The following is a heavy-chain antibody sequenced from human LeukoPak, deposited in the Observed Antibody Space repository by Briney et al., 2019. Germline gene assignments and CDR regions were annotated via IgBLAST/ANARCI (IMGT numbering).Heavy chain of an antibody. CDR1: GDSIRSSSSY. V-gene: IGHV4-39*01. CDR3: ARQFIATVRGVRYHYGMDV. J-gene: IGHJ6*02. CDR2: IYYSGST. Sequence: SETLSLTCTVSGDSIRSSSSYWGWFRQPPGKGLEWIGSIYYSGSTFYSPSLRSRVTISVDTSKNQFSLTLSSVTAADTAVYYCARQFIATVRGVRYHYGMDVWGQGTTVTVSS. D-gene: IGHD3-10*01.